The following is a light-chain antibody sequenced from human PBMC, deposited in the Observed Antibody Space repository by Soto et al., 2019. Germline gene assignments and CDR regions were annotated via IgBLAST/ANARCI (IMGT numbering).Light chain of an antibody. CDR3: YSYAGRNIWV. Sequence: QSALTQPASVSGSPGQSITISCSGTSRDVGAYNFVSWYQQHPGKAPKLMIFGVTERPSGVPDRFSGSKSGNTASLTVSGLQADDEAVYYCYSYAGRNIWVFGGGTKLTVL. V-gene: IGLV2-8*01. CDR2: GVT. CDR1: SRDVGAYNF. J-gene: IGLJ3*02.